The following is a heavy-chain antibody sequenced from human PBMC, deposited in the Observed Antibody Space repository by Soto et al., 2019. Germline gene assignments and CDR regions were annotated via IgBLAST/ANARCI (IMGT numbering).Heavy chain of an antibody. J-gene: IGHJ4*02. CDR3: ARVRRIGMSGSPGDS. V-gene: IGHV4-38-2*01. Sequence: SETLSLTCDVSGYSISSGFYWAWIRQPPGKRLEWIGNIYFTGTTSYNPSLKTRVTMSVDTSKNQFSLRLSSVTAADTAVFYCARVRRIGMSGSPGDSWGQGTQVTVSS. CDR2: IYFTGTT. CDR1: GYSISSGFY. D-gene: IGHD3-10*01.